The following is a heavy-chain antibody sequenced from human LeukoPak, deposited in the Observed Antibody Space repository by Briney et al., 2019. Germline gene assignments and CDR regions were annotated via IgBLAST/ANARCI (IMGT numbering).Heavy chain of an antibody. CDR2: ITTSSSYM. CDR3: ARGSF. Sequence: PGGSLGLSCAASGFAFSTYNMNWVRQAPGKGLEWVSSITTSSSYMSYADSVKGRFTISRDNAKNSLYLQMNSLRAEDTAVYYCARGSFWGQGTLVTVSS. CDR1: GFAFSTYN. V-gene: IGHV3-21*01. J-gene: IGHJ4*02. D-gene: IGHD2-15*01.